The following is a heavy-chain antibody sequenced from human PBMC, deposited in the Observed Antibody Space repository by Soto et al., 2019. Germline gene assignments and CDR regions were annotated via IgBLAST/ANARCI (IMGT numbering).Heavy chain of an antibody. CDR3: ARHGGYDFWSGYLDAFDI. D-gene: IGHD3-3*01. V-gene: IGHV4-59*08. J-gene: IGHJ3*02. CDR1: GGSISSYY. CDR2: IYYSGST. Sequence: QVQLQESGPGLVKPSETLSLTCTVSGGSISSYYWSWIRQPPGKGLEWIGYIYYSGSTNYNPSLKRRVTISVDTSKNQFSLKLSSVTAADTAVYYCARHGGYDFWSGYLDAFDIWGQGTMVTVSS.